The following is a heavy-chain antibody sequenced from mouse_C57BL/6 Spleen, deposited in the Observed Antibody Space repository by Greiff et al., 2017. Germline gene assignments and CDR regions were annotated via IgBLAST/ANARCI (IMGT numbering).Heavy chain of an antibody. CDR3: ARDSNFAMDY. CDR2: ISSGSSTI. CDR1: GFTFSAYG. V-gene: IGHV5-17*01. J-gene: IGHJ4*01. D-gene: IGHD2-5*01. Sequence: EVMLVEPGGGLVKPGGSLKLSCAASGFTFSAYGMHWVRKAPEKGLEGVAYISSGSSTIYYADTVKGRFTISRDNAKNTLFLQMTSLRSEDTAMYYCARDSNFAMDYWGQGTSVTVSS.